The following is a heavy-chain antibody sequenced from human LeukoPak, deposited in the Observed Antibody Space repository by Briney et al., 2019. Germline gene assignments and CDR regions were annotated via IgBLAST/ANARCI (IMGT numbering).Heavy chain of an antibody. CDR1: GFTFDDYA. D-gene: IGHD1-7*01. Sequence: GGSLRLSCAASGFTFDDYAMHWVRQAPGKGLEWVSGISWNSGSIGYADSVKGRFTISRDNAKNSLYLQMNSLRAEDMALYYCAKEMGSGITGTTFVVGVIDYWGQGTLVTVSS. J-gene: IGHJ4*02. V-gene: IGHV3-9*03. CDR3: AKEMGSGITGTTFVVGVIDY. CDR2: ISWNSGSI.